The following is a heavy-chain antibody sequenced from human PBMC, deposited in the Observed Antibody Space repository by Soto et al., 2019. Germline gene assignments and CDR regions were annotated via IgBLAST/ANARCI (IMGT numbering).Heavy chain of an antibody. CDR2: INHSGTT. D-gene: IGHD6-13*01. Sequence: QVQLQQWGAGLLKPSETLSLTCAVYGGSFSGYYWTWIRQPPGKGLEWIGEINHSGTTNYNPSLKSRVTISVDTSKNQFSLKLNSMTAADTAVYYCARGRFPTSTWFSSLFFDYWGQGTLVTVSS. V-gene: IGHV4-34*01. J-gene: IGHJ4*02. CDR1: GGSFSGYY. CDR3: ARGRFPTSTWFSSLFFDY.